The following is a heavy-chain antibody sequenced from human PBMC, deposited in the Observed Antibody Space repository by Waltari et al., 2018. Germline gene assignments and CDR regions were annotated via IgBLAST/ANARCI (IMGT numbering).Heavy chain of an antibody. V-gene: IGHV1-2*02. CDR3: ARESTATGTILFDY. D-gene: IGHD6-13*01. CDR2: INPNSGGT. CDR1: GYTFTGYY. Sequence: QVQLVQSGAEVKKPGASMKVSCKASGYTFTGYYMHWVRQAPGQGLEWAGWINPNSGGTNYAQKFQGRVTMTRDTSISTAYMELSRLRSDDTAVYYCARESTATGTILFDYWGQGTLVTVSS. J-gene: IGHJ4*02.